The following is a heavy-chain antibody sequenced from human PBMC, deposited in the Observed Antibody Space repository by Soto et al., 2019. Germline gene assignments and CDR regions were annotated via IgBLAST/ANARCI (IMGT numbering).Heavy chain of an antibody. V-gene: IGHV3-33*01. D-gene: IGHD5-12*01. J-gene: IGHJ4*02. Sequence: QVQLVESGGGVVQPGRSLRLSCAASGFTFSRHGMHWVRQAPGKGLEWVAVIWYDGSNKYYADSVKGRFTISRDNSKNTVYLQMNSLRAEDTAVYYCARDEEMATISFFDYWGQGTLVTVSS. CDR3: ARDEEMATISFFDY. CDR2: IWYDGSNK. CDR1: GFTFSRHG.